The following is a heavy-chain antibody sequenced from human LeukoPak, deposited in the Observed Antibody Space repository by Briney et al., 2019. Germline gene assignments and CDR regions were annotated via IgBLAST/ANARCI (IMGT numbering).Heavy chain of an antibody. CDR3: TLDADYAVRGY. CDR1: GFTIDKAW. J-gene: IGHJ4*02. Sequence: PGGFLRLSCVASGFTIDKAWMTWSRQAPGKGLEWVGRIKSKTDGGTTDYAAPVKGRFTLSRDDSKNTVFLQLNSLKTEDTAVYYCTLDADYAVRGYWGQGTLVTVSS. D-gene: IGHD4-17*01. V-gene: IGHV3-15*01. CDR2: IKSKTDGGTT.